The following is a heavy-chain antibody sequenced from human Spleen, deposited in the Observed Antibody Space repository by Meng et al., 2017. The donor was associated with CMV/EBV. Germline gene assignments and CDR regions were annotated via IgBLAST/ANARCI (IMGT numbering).Heavy chain of an antibody. CDR2: INWNGGST. J-gene: IGHJ4*02. D-gene: IGHD3-10*01. V-gene: IGHV3-20*01. CDR3: ARAGTYYYGSGSYDY. CDR1: GFTFDDYG. Sequence: SGFTFDDYGMSWVRQAPGKGLEWVSGINWNGGSTGYADSVKGRFTISRDNAKNSLYLQMNSLRAEDTALYHCARAGTYYYGSGSYDYWGQGTLVTVSS.